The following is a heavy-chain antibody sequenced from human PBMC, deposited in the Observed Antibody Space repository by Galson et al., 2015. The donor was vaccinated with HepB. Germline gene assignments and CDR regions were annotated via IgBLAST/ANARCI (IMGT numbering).Heavy chain of an antibody. Sequence: SLRLSCAASGFTFSSSNMNWVRQAPGKGLEWVSYISSGSGTIHYADSVKGRFTISRDNAKNSLYLQMDSLRDEDTALYYCAREGSVDFGVVITRALNYWGQGTLVTVSS. CDR3: AREGSVDFGVVITRALNY. CDR1: GFTFSSSN. CDR2: ISSGSGTI. D-gene: IGHD3-3*01. J-gene: IGHJ4*02. V-gene: IGHV3-48*02.